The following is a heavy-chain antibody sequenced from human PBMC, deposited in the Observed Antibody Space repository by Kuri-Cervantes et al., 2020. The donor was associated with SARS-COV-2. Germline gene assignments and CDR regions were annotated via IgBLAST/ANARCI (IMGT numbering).Heavy chain of an antibody. V-gene: IGHV3-64D*08. CDR2: ISSNGGST. CDR1: GFSFSSYA. Sequence: GESLKISCSASGFSFSSYAMHWVRQPPGKGLEYVSAISSNGGSTYYADSVKGRFTISRDNSKSTLYLQMSSLRAEDTAVYYCVKDPKGFGVSFLVAAFDIWGQGTMVTV. D-gene: IGHD3-3*02. J-gene: IGHJ3*02. CDR3: VKDPKGFGVSFLVAAFDI.